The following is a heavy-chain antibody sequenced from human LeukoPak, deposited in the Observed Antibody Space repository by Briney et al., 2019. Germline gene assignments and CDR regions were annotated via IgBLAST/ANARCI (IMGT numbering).Heavy chain of an antibody. Sequence: ASVKVSCKASGYSFTAYYIHWVRQAPGQGLEWMGWINPNSGGTNYAQKFQGRVTMTRDMSISTVYMELSRLRSDDTAVYYCARDLIVVVNPKPAYFQHWGQGTLVTVSS. V-gene: IGHV1-2*02. J-gene: IGHJ1*01. CDR2: INPNSGGT. D-gene: IGHD3-22*01. CDR3: ARDLIVVVNPKPAYFQH. CDR1: GYSFTAYY.